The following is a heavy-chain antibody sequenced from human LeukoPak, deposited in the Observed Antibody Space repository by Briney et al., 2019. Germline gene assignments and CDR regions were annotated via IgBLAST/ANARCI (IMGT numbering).Heavy chain of an antibody. J-gene: IGHJ4*02. CDR1: GGSISSSNW. CDR2: IYHSGST. V-gene: IGHV4-4*02. CDR3: ARYYYDSSGYSYYFDY. Sequence: SGTLSLTCAVSGGSISSSNWWSWVRQPPGKGLEWIGEIYHSGSTYYNPSLKSRVTISVDRSKNQFSLKLSSVTAADTAVYYCARYYYDSSGYSYYFDYWGQGTLVTVSS. D-gene: IGHD3-22*01.